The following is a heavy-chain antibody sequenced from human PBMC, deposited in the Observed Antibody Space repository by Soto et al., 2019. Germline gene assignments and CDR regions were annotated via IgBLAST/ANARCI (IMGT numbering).Heavy chain of an antibody. CDR1: GFTFSSYA. V-gene: IGHV3-30-3*01. CDR2: ISYYGSNK. J-gene: IGHJ5*02. CDR3: ARDVPEILTGFGWFDP. Sequence: QVQLVESGGGVVQPGRSLRLSCAASGFTFSSYAMHWVRQAPGKGLEWVAVISYYGSNKYYADSVKGRFTISRDNSKNTLYLQMNSLRAEDTAVYYCARDVPEILTGFGWFDPLGQGTLVTVSS. D-gene: IGHD3-9*01.